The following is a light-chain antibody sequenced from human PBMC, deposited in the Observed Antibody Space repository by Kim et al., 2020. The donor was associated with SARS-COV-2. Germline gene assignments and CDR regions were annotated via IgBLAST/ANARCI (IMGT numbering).Light chain of an antibody. CDR2: QDY. CDR3: QSWDTITAV. V-gene: IGLV3-1*01. CDR1: RLEEKD. J-gene: IGLJ2*01. Sequence: SYELTQPPSVSASPGQIVTITCSGDRLEEKDVCWYQQKPGQSPLMVIYQDYKRPSGIPERFSGSNSVNTATLTISATQAMDEAVYYCQSWDTITAVFGGGAKVTVL.